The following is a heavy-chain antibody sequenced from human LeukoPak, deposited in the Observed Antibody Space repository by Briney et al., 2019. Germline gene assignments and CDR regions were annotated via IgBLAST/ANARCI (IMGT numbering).Heavy chain of an antibody. J-gene: IGHJ4*02. CDR3: ARVQYSGYDGAGAIDY. D-gene: IGHD5-12*01. CDR1: GGSISSTNYY. CDR2: ISYSGGT. Sequence: PSETLSLTCTVSGGSISSTNYYWSWIRQHPGKGLEWIGYISYSGGTYYNPSLKSRVTISVDTSKNQFSLRLSSVTAADTAVYYCARVQYSGYDGAGAIDYWGQGTLVTVSS. V-gene: IGHV4-31*03.